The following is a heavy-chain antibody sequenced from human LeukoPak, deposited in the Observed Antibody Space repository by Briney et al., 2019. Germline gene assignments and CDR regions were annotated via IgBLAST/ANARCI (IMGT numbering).Heavy chain of an antibody. CDR3: ARSLSALGELSQN. J-gene: IGHJ4*02. D-gene: IGHD3-16*02. V-gene: IGHV1-2*02. CDR1: GYTFTGYY. CDR2: INPNSGGT. Sequence: ASVKVSCKASGYTFTGYYMHWVRQAPGQGLEWMGWINPNSGGTNYAQKFQGRVTMTRDTSISTAYMELSGLRSDDTAVYYCARSLSALGELSQNWGQGTLVTVSS.